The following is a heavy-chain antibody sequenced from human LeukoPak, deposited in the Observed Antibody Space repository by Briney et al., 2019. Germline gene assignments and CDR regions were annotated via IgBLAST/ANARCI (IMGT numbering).Heavy chain of an antibody. CDR2: ISYDGTNK. V-gene: IGHV3-30*04. CDR3: ARGSLVIVPAALNSYFDY. J-gene: IGHJ4*02. CDR1: GFTFSSYA. Sequence: GRSLRLSCAVSGFTFSSYAMHWVRQAPGKGLEWVAVISYDGTNKYYADSVKGRFTISRDSSKNTLYLQMNSLRAEDTAVYYCARGSLVIVPAALNSYFDYWGQGTLVTVSS. D-gene: IGHD2-2*01.